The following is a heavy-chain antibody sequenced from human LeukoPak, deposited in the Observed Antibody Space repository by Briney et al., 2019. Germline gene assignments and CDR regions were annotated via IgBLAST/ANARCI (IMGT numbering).Heavy chain of an antibody. Sequence: PSETLSLTCAVSGGSISSGGYSWSWIRQPPGKGLEWIGYIYHSGSTYYNPSLKSRVTISVDRSKNQFSLKLSSVTAADTAVYYCAARPGMVWFDPWGQGTLVTVSS. D-gene: IGHD3-10*01. V-gene: IGHV4-30-2*01. J-gene: IGHJ5*02. CDR1: GGSISSGGYS. CDR2: IYHSGST. CDR3: AARPGMVWFDP.